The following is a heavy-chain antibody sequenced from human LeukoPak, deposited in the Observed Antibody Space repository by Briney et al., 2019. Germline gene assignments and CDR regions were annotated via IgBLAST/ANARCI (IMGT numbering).Heavy chain of an antibody. J-gene: IGHJ4*02. Sequence: SETLSLTCTVSGASISSGAYSWSWVRQHPRKGLEWIAYIYYSGNTYYNPSLKRRVTISVDTSKNQFSLKLSSVTAADTAVYYCARTITIFGALGYFDYWGQGTLVTVSS. CDR2: IYYSGNT. D-gene: IGHD3-3*01. CDR3: ARTITIFGALGYFDY. CDR1: GASISSGAYS. V-gene: IGHV4-31*03.